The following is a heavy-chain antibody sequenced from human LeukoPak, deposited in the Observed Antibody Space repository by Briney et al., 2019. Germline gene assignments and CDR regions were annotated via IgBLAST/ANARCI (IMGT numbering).Heavy chain of an antibody. Sequence: SVKVSCKASGGTFSSYAISWVRQAPGQGLEWMGRIIPIFGIANYAQKFQGRVTITADKSTSTAYMELSSLRSEDTAVYYCARDGHTAMVLPLPLNYWGQGTLVTVPS. J-gene: IGHJ4*02. D-gene: IGHD5-18*01. V-gene: IGHV1-69*04. CDR1: GGTFSSYA. CDR3: ARDGHTAMVLPLPLNY. CDR2: IIPIFGIA.